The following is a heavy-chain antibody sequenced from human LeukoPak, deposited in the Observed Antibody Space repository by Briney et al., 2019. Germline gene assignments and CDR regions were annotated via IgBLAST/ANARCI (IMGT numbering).Heavy chain of an antibody. J-gene: IGHJ6*03. Sequence: SETLSLTCTVSGGSITSDHWSWIRQPPGRGLEWLAFVFFGGAPDYNPSLKSRITISVDTSRNQFSLKLSSVTAADTAVYYCARVPYYDYIWGSWYYYYMDVWGKGTTVTVSS. D-gene: IGHD3-16*01. CDR3: ARVPYYDYIWGSWYYYYMDV. CDR2: VFFGGAP. CDR1: GGSITSDH. V-gene: IGHV4-59*01.